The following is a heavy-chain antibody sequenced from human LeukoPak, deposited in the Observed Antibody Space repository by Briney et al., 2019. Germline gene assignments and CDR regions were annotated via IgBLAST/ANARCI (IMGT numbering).Heavy chain of an antibody. CDR3: ARDMVRGVIGAFDI. Sequence: SETLSLTCTVSGGSFSPYYWSWTRQSPGKGLEWIAYIHYSGRTNYNPSLKSRVTISVDMSKKQFSLKLGSVTVADTAVYYCARDMVRGVIGAFDIWGQGTMVTVSS. CDR2: IHYSGRT. D-gene: IGHD3-10*01. CDR1: GGSFSPYY. J-gene: IGHJ3*02. V-gene: IGHV4-59*01.